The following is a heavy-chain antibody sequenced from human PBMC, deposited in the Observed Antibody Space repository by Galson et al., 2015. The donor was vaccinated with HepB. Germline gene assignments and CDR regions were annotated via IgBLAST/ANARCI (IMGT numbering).Heavy chain of an antibody. D-gene: IGHD2-2*01. V-gene: IGHV3-33*01. CDR2: IWYDGSNK. CDR3: ARDLSAFCSSTNCYKFDY. Sequence: SLRRSCAASGFTFSSYGMHWVRQAPGKGLEWVAVIWYDGSNKYYADSVKGRFTISRDNSKNTLYLQMNSLRAEDTAVYYCARDLSAFCSSTNCYKFDYWGQGSLVTVSS. J-gene: IGHJ4*02. CDR1: GFTFSSYG.